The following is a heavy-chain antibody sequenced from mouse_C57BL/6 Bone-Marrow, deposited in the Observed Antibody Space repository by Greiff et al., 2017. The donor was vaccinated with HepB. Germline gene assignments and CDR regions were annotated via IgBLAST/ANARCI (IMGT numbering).Heavy chain of an antibody. J-gene: IGHJ4*01. CDR3: VRLGYYYGSSYAMDY. CDR1: GFSFNTYA. CDR2: IRSKSNNYAT. Sequence: DVKLQESGGGLVQPKGSLKLSCAASGFSFNTYAMNWVRQAPGKGLEWVARIRSKSNNYATYYADSVKDRFTISRDDSESMLYLQMNNLKTEDTAMYYWVRLGYYYGSSYAMDYWGQGTSVTVSS. V-gene: IGHV10-1*01. D-gene: IGHD1-1*01.